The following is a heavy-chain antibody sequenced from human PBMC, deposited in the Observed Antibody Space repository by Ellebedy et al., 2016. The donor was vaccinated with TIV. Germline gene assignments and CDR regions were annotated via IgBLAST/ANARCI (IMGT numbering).Heavy chain of an antibody. D-gene: IGHD3-22*01. J-gene: IGHJ4*02. CDR1: GYTFTRYY. Sequence: ASVKVSCKVSGYTFTRYYLYWVRQAPGQGLDWMGIINPTSGDSNYAQKFQGRVTMTRDTSTSTVYMELSSLRSEDTAVYYCARGDKYYYDSSGYYYTYWGQGTLVTVSS. CDR3: ARGDKYYYDSSGYYYTY. V-gene: IGHV1-46*01. CDR2: INPTSGDS.